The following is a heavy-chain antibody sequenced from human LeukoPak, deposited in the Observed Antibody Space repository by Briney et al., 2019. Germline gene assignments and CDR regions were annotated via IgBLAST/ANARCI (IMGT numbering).Heavy chain of an antibody. V-gene: IGHV4-39*07. CDR1: GGSISSSSYY. D-gene: IGHD6-13*01. CDR3: ARRGIAAPPGI. CDR2: IYYSGST. Sequence: PSETLSLTCTVSGGSISSSSYYWGWIRQPPGKGLEWIGSIYYSGSTNYNPSLKSRVTISVDTSKNQFSLKLSSVTAADTAVYYCARRGIAAPPGIWGQGTMVTVSS. J-gene: IGHJ3*02.